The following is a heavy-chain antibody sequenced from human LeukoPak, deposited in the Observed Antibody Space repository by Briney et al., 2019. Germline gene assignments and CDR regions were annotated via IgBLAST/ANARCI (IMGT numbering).Heavy chain of an antibody. CDR2: INPNGGGT. V-gene: IGHV1-2*02. J-gene: IGHJ4*02. Sequence: GASVKVSCKASGYTFTGYYMHWVRQAPGQGLEWMGWINPNGGGTNYAQKFQGRVTMTRDTSISTAYMELSRLRSDDTAVYYCARERPIVGGDTFDYWGQGTLVTVSS. CDR1: GYTFTGYY. CDR3: ARERPIVGGDTFDY. D-gene: IGHD1-26*01.